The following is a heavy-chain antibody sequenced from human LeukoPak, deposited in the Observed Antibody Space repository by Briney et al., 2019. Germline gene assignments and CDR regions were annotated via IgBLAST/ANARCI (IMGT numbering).Heavy chain of an antibody. D-gene: IGHD6-13*01. CDR2: IKQDGSEK. Sequence: GGSLRLSCAASGFTFSRYWMSWVRQAPGKGLEWVANIKQDGSEKYYVDSVKGRFTISRDNAKISLYLQMNSLRAEDTAVYYCARSAGSSGWYVGYYFDYWGQGTLVTVSS. V-gene: IGHV3-7*01. CDR1: GFTFSRYW. J-gene: IGHJ4*02. CDR3: ARSAGSSGWYVGYYFDY.